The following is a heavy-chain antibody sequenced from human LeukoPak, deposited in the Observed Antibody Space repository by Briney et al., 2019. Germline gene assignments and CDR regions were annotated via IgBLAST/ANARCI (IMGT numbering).Heavy chain of an antibody. CDR1: GFTFSSYE. J-gene: IGHJ3*02. D-gene: IGHD3-22*01. CDR2: ISSSGSTI. Sequence: GGSLRLSCAASGFTFSSYEMNWVRQAPGKGLEWVSYISSSGSTIYYADSVKGRFTISRDNAKNSLYLQMNNLRAEDTAVYYCARGCYDSSGTTFDIWGQGTMVTVSS. CDR3: ARGCYDSSGTTFDI. V-gene: IGHV3-48*03.